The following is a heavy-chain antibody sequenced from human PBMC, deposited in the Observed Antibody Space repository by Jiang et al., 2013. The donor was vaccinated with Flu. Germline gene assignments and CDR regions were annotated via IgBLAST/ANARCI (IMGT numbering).Heavy chain of an antibody. CDR2: INPNSGGT. CDR1: YTFTGYY. D-gene: IGHD3-22*01. CDR3: ARVRDYYDSRGYYFDY. Sequence: YTFTGYYMHWVRQAPGQGLEWMGWINPNSGGTNYAQKFQGRVTMTRDTSISTAYMELSRLRSDDTAVYYCARVRDYYDSRGYYFDYWGQGTLVTVSS. J-gene: IGHJ4*02. V-gene: IGHV1-2*02.